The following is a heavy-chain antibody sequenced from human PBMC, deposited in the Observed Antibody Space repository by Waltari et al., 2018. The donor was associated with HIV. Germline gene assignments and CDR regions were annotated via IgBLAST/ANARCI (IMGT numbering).Heavy chain of an antibody. Sequence: QVQLVQSGAEVKKPGASVKVSCKASGYTFTSYAMHWVRQAPGQRLEWMGWINAGNGNTKYSQKFQGRVTITRDTSASTAYMELSSLRSEDTAVYYCARDRYSSGWYPSWFDPWGQGTLVTVSS. V-gene: IGHV1-3*01. J-gene: IGHJ5*02. CDR1: GYTFTSYA. D-gene: IGHD6-19*01. CDR2: INAGNGNT. CDR3: ARDRYSSGWYPSWFDP.